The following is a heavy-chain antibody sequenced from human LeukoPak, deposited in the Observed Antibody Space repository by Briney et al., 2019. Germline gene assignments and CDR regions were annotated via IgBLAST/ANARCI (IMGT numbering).Heavy chain of an antibody. J-gene: IGHJ4*02. CDR3: XXXLGXLLWFGELLGDY. V-gene: IGHV3-23*01. CDR2: ISGSGGST. CDR1: GFTFSSYA. Sequence: GGSLRLSCAASGFTFSSYAMSWVRQAPGKGLEWVSAISGSGGSTYYADSVKGRFTISRDNSKNTLYLQMNSLRDEDTAVYYCXXXLGXLLWFGELLGDYWGQGTLVTVSS. D-gene: IGHD3-10*01.